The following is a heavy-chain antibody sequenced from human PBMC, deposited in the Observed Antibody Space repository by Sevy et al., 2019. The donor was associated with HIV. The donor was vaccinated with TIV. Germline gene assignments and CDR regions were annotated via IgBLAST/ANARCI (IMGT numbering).Heavy chain of an antibody. CDR1: GTSISGYY. CDR3: ARGRSNFRY. J-gene: IGHJ4*02. V-gene: IGHV4-59*13. D-gene: IGHD2-15*01. CDR2: IYDTGDT. Sequence: SETLSLTCTLSGTSISGYYWSWIRQPPGKGLEWIGYIYDTGDTNINPTLKSRIPISQDTFKTQFFLSLSSVNTADTAGYYCARGRSNFRYWSQGTLVTVSS.